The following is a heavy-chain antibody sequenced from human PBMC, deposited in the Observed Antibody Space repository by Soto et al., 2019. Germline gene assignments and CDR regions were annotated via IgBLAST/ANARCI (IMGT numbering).Heavy chain of an antibody. CDR1: GGTFSSYT. CDR3: AREVTTVTTYFDY. J-gene: IGHJ4*02. CDR2: IIPILGIA. V-gene: IGHV1-69*08. D-gene: IGHD4-4*01. Sequence: QVQLVQSGAEVKKPGSSVKVSCKASGGTFSSYTISWVRQAPGQGLEWMGRIIPILGIANYAQKFQGRVTITADKSTSTAYMELSSLRSEDTAVYYCAREVTTVTTYFDYWGQGTLVTVSS.